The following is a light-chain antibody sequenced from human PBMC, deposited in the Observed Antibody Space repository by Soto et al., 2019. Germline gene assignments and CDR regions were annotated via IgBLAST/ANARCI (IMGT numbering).Light chain of an antibody. V-gene: IGKV3-11*01. Sequence: EMELTQCRATLSLSPVETSTLSCRASQNVDKFLAWYQQRPGQPPRLLIFDSSNRATGVPVRFSGSGSGTVFTLTIGSLEPEDSAVYYCQQRKNWPPITFGQGTRLEIK. CDR3: QQRKNWPPIT. J-gene: IGKJ5*01. CDR1: QNVDKF. CDR2: DSS.